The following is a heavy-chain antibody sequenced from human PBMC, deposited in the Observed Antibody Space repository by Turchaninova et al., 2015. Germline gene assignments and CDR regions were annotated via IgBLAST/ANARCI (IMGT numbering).Heavy chain of an antibody. CDR2: IYHSGSS. Sequence: WSWVRQARGKGLEWTGEIYHSGSSFYNRSLKSRVNILVDKSKNQFSLRLSSVTAADTAVYYCARDLDYFGSGSPPGYWGQGTLVTVSS. J-gene: IGHJ4*02. D-gene: IGHD3-10*01. CDR3: ARDLDYFGSGSPPGY. V-gene: IGHV4-4*02.